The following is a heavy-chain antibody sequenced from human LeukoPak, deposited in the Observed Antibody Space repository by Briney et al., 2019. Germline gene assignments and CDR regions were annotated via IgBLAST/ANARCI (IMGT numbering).Heavy chain of an antibody. V-gene: IGHV4-38-2*02. J-gene: IGHJ4*02. Sequence: SETLSLTCTVSGYSISSGYYWGWIRQPPGKGLEWIGGIYHSGCTYYNPSLKSRVTISVDTSKNQFSLKLTSVTAADTAVYYCARSTGYSSTTPFDYWGQGTLVTVSS. CDR1: GYSISSGYY. CDR2: IYHSGCT. CDR3: ARSTGYSSTTPFDY. D-gene: IGHD6-13*01.